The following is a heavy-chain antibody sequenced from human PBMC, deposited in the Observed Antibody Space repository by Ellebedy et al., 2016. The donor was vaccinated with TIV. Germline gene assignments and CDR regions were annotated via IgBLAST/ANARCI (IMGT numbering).Heavy chain of an antibody. V-gene: IGHV4-59*08. CDR2: ISFTGST. D-gene: IGHD3-10*01. CDR3: ARHRGTTNRLDP. J-gene: IGHJ5*02. Sequence: MPGGSLRLSCSVSGGSINNYYWSWIRKPPGKGLEWVAYISFTGSTSYNPSLESRLSISTDTSRKQISLDLTSVTAAETAVYYCARHRGTTNRLDPWGQGILVTVSS. CDR1: GGSINNYY.